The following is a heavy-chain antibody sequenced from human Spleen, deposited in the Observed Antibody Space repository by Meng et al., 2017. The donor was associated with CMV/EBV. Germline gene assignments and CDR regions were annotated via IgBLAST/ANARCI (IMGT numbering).Heavy chain of an antibody. J-gene: IGHJ4*02. Sequence: CNVSGDDCNKLLITWVRQAPGQGLEWVGGIFPIFASPHYAQKFQDRVTIAADGSTTTSYMELTSLRSEDTAIYFCTTERLKDYSIDHWGQGTLVTVSS. CDR2: IFPIFASP. CDR1: GDDCNKLL. CDR3: TTERLKDYSIDH. D-gene: IGHD2-15*01. V-gene: IGHV1-69*01.